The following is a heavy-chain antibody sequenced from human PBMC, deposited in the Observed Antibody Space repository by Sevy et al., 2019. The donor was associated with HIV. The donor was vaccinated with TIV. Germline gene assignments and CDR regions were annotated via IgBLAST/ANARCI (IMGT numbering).Heavy chain of an antibody. J-gene: IGHJ5*02. Sequence: ASVKVSCKASGYTFTSYGISWVRQASGQGLEWMGWISAYNGNTNYAQKLQGRVTMTTDTSTSTAYMELRSLRSDDTAVYYCAREAEGSGSYYWFDPWGQGTLVTVSS. CDR1: GYTFTSYG. D-gene: IGHD3-10*01. CDR2: ISAYNGNT. V-gene: IGHV1-18*01. CDR3: AREAEGSGSYYWFDP.